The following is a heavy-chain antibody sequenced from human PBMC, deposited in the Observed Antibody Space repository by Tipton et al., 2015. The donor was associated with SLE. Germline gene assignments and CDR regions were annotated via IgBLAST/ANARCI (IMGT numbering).Heavy chain of an antibody. J-gene: IGHJ3*02. CDR1: GGTFSSYA. Sequence: QSGAEMKKPGSSVKVSCKASGGTFSSYAISWVRQAPGQGLEWVGGIIPIFGTANYAQKFQGRVTITADESTSTAYMELSSLRSEDTAVYYCARELRVVRVLSRRYAFDIWGQGAMVTVSS. D-gene: IGHD3-10*01. V-gene: IGHV1-69*01. CDR2: IIPIFGTA. CDR3: ARELRVVRVLSRRYAFDI.